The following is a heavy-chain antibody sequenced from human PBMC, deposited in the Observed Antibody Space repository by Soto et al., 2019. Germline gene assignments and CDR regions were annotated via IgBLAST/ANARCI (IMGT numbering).Heavy chain of an antibody. J-gene: IGHJ4*02. CDR1: RFSVTSHA. CDR3: AKDVYFDSYYFDQ. V-gene: IGHV3-30*04. Sequence: VGSLRLSCAASRFSVTSHAMHFFGQSPGKGLEWVAVISHDGRQKHYIDSVRGRFTLSRDESDNTVYLQMNSLRREDTAMYYCAKDVYFDSYYFDQWGQGTLVTVSS. CDR2: ISHDGRQK. D-gene: IGHD3-9*01.